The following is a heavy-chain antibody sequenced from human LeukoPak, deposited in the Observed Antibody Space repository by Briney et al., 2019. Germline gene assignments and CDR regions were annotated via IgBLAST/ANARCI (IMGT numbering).Heavy chain of an antibody. CDR2: IYYSGST. D-gene: IGHD2-2*03. CDR3: ARGLGYCSSTSCYFYWFDP. J-gene: IGHJ5*02. V-gene: IGHV4-30-4*08. Sequence: PSETLSLTCTVSGGSISSGDYYWSWIRQPPGKGLEWIGYIYYSGSTYYSPSLKSRVTISVDTSKNQFSLKLSSVTAADTAVYYCARGLGYCSSTSCYFYWFDPWGQGTLVTVSS. CDR1: GGSISSGDYY.